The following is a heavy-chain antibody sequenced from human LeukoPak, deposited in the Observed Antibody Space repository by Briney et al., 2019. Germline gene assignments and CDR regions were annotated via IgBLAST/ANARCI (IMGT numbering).Heavy chain of an antibody. Sequence: XNYMSWVRQAPGRGLEWVSVIYSGGSTYYADSVKGRFTISRDNSKNTLYLQMNSLRAEDTAVYYCARARYSGYDSPYYFDYWGQGTLVTVSS. CDR3: ARARYSGYDSPYYFDY. CDR1: XNY. V-gene: IGHV3-53*01. CDR2: IYSGGST. J-gene: IGHJ4*02. D-gene: IGHD5-12*01.